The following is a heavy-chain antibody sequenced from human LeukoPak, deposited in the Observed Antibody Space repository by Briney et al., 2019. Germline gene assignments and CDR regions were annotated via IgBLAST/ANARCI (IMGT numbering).Heavy chain of an antibody. CDR3: ASGPTPGDY. CDR1: GYTFTCYY. Sequence: ASEKVSCTASGYTFTCYYMHWVRQAPGQGLEWMGWINPNSGGTYYPQKFQGRVTTTRDTSISTAYMELSRLRSDDTAVYYCASGPTPGDYWGQGTLVTVSS. CDR2: INPNSGGT. D-gene: IGHD2-15*01. J-gene: IGHJ4*02. V-gene: IGHV1-2*02.